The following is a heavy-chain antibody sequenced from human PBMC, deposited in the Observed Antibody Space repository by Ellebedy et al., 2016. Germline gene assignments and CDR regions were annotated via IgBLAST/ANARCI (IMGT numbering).Heavy chain of an antibody. CDR2: IIPILGTA. Sequence: ASVKVSCKASGGTFSSYAVSWVRQAPGQGLEWMGGIIPILGTAYYAQKFQGRVTITADKSTSTAYMELSSLRSEDTAVYYCARGSYYNEDLQDMDVWGKGTTVTVSS. CDR3: ARGSYYNEDLQDMDV. CDR1: GGTFSSYA. V-gene: IGHV1-69*10. J-gene: IGHJ6*03. D-gene: IGHD3-10*01.